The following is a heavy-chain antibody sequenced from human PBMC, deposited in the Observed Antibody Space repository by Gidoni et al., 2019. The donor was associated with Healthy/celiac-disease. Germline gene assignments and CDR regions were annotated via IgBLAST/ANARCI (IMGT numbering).Heavy chain of an antibody. CDR1: GFTSSSYA. J-gene: IGHJ4*02. V-gene: IGHV3-30*01. Sequence: QVQLVESGGGAVQPGRSLRLSCAASGFTSSSYAMHWVRQAPGKGLEWVAVISYDGSKKYYADSVKGRLTNSRDNSKSTLYLQMNSLGAEDTAVYYCARAEPSMVRGARGYFDYWGQGTLVTVSS. CDR2: ISYDGSKK. D-gene: IGHD3-10*01. CDR3: ARAEPSMVRGARGYFDY.